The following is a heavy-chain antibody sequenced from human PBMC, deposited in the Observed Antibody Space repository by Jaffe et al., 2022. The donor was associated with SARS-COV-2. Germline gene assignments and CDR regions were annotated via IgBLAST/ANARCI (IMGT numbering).Heavy chain of an antibody. D-gene: IGHD2-2*01. V-gene: IGHV1-69*01. CDR1: GGTFSRHG. Sequence: QVQLVQSGAEVKKSGSSVKVSCKTSGGTFSRHGFNWVRQAPGQGLEWMGGIIPMFGSPNYAQKFRGRVTITADESTSTIYMALSSLRSEDTALYYCARIIVPTARGEGGAFDLWGQGTMVTVS. CDR3: ARIIVPTARGEGGAFDL. J-gene: IGHJ3*01. CDR2: IIPMFGSP.